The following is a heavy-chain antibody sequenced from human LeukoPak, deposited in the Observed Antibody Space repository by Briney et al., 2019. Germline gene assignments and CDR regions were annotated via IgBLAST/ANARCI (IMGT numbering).Heavy chain of an antibody. D-gene: IGHD3-10*01. CDR1: GYTFTSYG. CDR2: INPNSGGT. V-gene: IGHV1-2*02. J-gene: IGHJ4*02. CDR3: ARDRQLQWFGEFNVDFDY. Sequence: ASVKVSCKASGYTFTSYGISWVRQAPGQGLEWMGWINPNSGGTNYAQKFQGRVTMTRDTSISTAYMELSRLRSDDTAVYYCARDRQLQWFGEFNVDFDYWGQGTLVTVSS.